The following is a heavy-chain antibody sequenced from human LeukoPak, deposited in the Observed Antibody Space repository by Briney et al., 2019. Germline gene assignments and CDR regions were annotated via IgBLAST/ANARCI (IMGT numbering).Heavy chain of an antibody. CDR3: ATSTRPTDYYYYYYMDV. V-gene: IGHV3-66*02. D-gene: IGHD6-6*01. J-gene: IGHJ6*03. CDR2: ICA. Sequence: GGSLRLSCTASGFTFSAYAMSWVRQAPGKGLEWVSVICAFYADSVKGRFTISRDNSKNTLYLQMNSLRPGDTAVYYCATSTRPTDYYYYYYMDVWGKGTTVTVSS. CDR1: GFTFSAYA.